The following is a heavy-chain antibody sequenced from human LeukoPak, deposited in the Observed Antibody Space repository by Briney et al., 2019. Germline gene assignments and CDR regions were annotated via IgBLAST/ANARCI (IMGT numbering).Heavy chain of an antibody. CDR1: GFTVSSNY. D-gene: IGHD3-10*01. V-gene: IGHV3-66*01. Sequence: QPGGSLRLSCAASGFTVSSNYMSWVRQAPGKGLEWISVIYSGGSTYYADSVKGRFTISRDNSKNTLYLQMNSLRAEGTAVYYCARDESSMVYYHYSGMDVWGQGTTVSVSS. CDR2: IYSGGST. J-gene: IGHJ6*02. CDR3: ARDESSMVYYHYSGMDV.